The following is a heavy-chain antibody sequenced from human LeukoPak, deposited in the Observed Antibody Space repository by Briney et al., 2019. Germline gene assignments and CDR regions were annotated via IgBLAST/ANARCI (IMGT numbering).Heavy chain of an antibody. J-gene: IGHJ5*02. CDR3: ARGPIAVAAT. CDR1: GGSFSGYY. CDR2: INHSGST. Sequence: PSETLSLTCAVYGGSFSGYYWSWIRQPPGKGLEWIGEINHSGSTNYNPSLKSRVTISVDTSKNQFSLKLSSVTAADTAVYYCARGPIAVAATWGQGTLVTVSS. V-gene: IGHV4-34*01. D-gene: IGHD6-19*01.